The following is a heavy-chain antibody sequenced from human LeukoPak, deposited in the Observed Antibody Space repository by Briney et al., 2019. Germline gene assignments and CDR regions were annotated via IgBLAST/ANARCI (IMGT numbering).Heavy chain of an antibody. CDR3: ARESVLFYYGLDV. CDR2: INPNSGGS. J-gene: IGHJ6*02. Sequence: ASVKVSCKASGYTFTGYYMHWVRQAPGQGLEWMGRINPNSGGSNYAQKFQGRVTMTRDTSISTAYMELSRLTSDDTAVYYCARESVLFYYGLDVWGQGTTVTVSS. V-gene: IGHV1-2*06. CDR1: GYTFTGYY. D-gene: IGHD2/OR15-2a*01.